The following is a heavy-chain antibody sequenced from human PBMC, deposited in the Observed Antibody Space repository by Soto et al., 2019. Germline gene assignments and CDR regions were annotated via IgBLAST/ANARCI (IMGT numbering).Heavy chain of an antibody. CDR1: GGSISSSSYY. J-gene: IGHJ5*02. CDR2: IYYSGST. CDR3: ARQRVVVDNWFDP. Sequence: PSETLSLTCTVSGGSISSSSYYWGWIRQPPGKGLEWIGSIYYSGSTYYNPSLKSRVTISVDTSKNQFSLKLSSVTAADTAVYYCARQRVVVDNWFDPWGQGTLVTVSS. D-gene: IGHD2-15*01. V-gene: IGHV4-39*01.